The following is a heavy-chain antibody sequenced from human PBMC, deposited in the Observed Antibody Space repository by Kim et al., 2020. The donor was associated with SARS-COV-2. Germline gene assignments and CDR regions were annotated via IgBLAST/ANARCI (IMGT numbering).Heavy chain of an antibody. CDR1: GFRFSSYA. V-gene: IGHV3-21*04. CDR2: ISSDSNEI. D-gene: IGHD6-19*01. CDR3: ARGQSSSGWYGWFDP. J-gene: IGHJ5*02. Sequence: GGSLRLSCGASGFRFSSYAMYWVRQAPGKGLEWVSSISSDSNEIYYRGSLKGRLTISRDNAKNSVFLQLNGLRTEDTAIYYCARGQSSSGWYGWFDPWGQGTLVTVSS.